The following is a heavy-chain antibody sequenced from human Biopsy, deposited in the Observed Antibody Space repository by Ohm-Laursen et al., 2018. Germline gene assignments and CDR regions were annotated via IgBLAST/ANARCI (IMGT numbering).Heavy chain of an antibody. CDR3: ARDGEAKYCKHGVCPSDF. V-gene: IGHV3-21*01. D-gene: IGHD2-8*01. Sequence: SLRLSCAASGFTFSGFSMNWVRQAPGKGLEWVSSISASGNLIYYTDSVKGRFTVSRDNGKNSVYLQMNSLRVEDTAVYYCARDGEAKYCKHGVCPSDFWGQGTLVTVSS. J-gene: IGHJ4*02. CDR1: GFTFSGFS. CDR2: ISASGNLI.